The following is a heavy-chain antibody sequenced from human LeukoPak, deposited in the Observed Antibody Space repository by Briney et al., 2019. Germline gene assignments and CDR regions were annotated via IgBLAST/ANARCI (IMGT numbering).Heavy chain of an antibody. D-gene: IGHD2-2*01. CDR3: ADNSVPSA. CDR2: ISSSANTI. CDR1: GFTFSSFE. V-gene: IGHV3-48*03. Sequence: PGGSLRLSCAASGFTFSSFEMNWVRQAPGKGLEWVSYISSSANTIYYADSVKGRFSISRDNAKNSLYLQMNSLRAEDTAVYYCADNSVPSAWGQGTLVTVSS. J-gene: IGHJ5*02.